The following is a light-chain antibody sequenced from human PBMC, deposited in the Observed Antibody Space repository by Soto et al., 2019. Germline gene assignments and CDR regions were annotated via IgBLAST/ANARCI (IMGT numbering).Light chain of an antibody. J-gene: IGKJ4*01. CDR3: QHYNDWPARVT. V-gene: IGKV3-15*01. CDR2: GAS. CDR1: RSISNN. Sequence: EIVMTQSPATLSVSPGKRATLSCRASRSISNNLAWYQQKPGQPPRLLIYGASTRATGIPDRFSGSGSGKDFTLTISSLQYEDFAVYYCQHYNDWPARVTFGGGTKVE.